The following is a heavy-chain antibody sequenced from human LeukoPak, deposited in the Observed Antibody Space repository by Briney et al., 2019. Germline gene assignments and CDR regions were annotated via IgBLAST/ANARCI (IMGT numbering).Heavy chain of an antibody. CDR2: IMQDASAK. CDR3: ARWRGGQSEFDS. J-gene: IGHJ4*02. CDR1: GFTFSIYS. V-gene: IGHV3-7*01. Sequence: GGSLRLSCAASGFTFSIYSMSWVRQAPGKGLEWVALIMQDASAKEYVDSLKGRVTTSRDNAKNSLYLQMNSLRVDDTAVYYCARWRGGQSEFDSWGQGTLVTVSS. D-gene: IGHD3-16*01.